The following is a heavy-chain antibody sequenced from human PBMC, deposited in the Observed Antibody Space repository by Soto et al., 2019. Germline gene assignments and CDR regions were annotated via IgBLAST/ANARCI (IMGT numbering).Heavy chain of an antibody. J-gene: IGHJ6*02. CDR3: ARDLESPLRKTYYGMDG. V-gene: IGHV3-13*01. CDR2: IGTAGDT. D-gene: IGHD5-12*01. Sequence: GRPLRLSCAASGFTFSNYDMHWVRQATGKGLEWVSAIGTAGDTHYPGSVKGRFTISRENAKNSLYLQMNSLRVEDTAVYYCARDLESPLRKTYYGMDGWGQGTTVTVSS. CDR1: GFTFSNYD.